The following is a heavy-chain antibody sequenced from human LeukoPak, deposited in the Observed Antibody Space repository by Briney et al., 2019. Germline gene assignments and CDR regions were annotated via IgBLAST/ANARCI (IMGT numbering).Heavy chain of an antibody. CDR1: GYTFTSYD. CDR3: ARGPFVTIFGVVRAFDI. J-gene: IGHJ3*02. V-gene: IGHV1-8*03. CDR2: MNPNSGDT. D-gene: IGHD3-3*01. Sequence: ASVKVSGKASGYTFTSYDINWVRQATGQGLEWMGWMNPNSGDTGYAQKFQGRVTITRNTSISTAYMELSSLRSEDTAVYYCARGPFVTIFGVVRAFDIWGQGTMVTVSS.